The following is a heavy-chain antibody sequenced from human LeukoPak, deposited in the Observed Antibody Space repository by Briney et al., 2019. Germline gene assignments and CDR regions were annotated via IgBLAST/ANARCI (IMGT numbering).Heavy chain of an antibody. V-gene: IGHV1-69*13. Sequence: SVKVSCKASGGTFSSYAISWVRQAPGQGLEWMGGIIPIFGTANYAQKFQGRVTITADESTSTAYMELSSLRSEDTAVYYCAGGGYCSSTSCLPDWFDPWGQGTPVTVSS. CDR3: AGGGYCSSTSCLPDWFDP. CDR2: IIPIFGTA. J-gene: IGHJ5*02. D-gene: IGHD2-2*01. CDR1: GGTFSSYA.